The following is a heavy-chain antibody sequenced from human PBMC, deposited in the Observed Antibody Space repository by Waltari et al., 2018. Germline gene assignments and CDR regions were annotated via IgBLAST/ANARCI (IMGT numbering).Heavy chain of an antibody. CDR3: AKMGAGRAPDY. CDR1: EFSFNTHW. V-gene: IGHV3-7*03. D-gene: IGHD3-16*01. CDR2: IKPDGSDK. J-gene: IGHJ4*02. Sequence: EVQLVASGGDLVQPGGSLRLSCSASEFSFNTHWIAWFRQAPGKRLEWVATIKPDGSDKFYVDSVKGRFAISRDNARNLLYLQMNSLRAEDTAIFYCAKMGAGRAPDYWGQGTLVTVSS.